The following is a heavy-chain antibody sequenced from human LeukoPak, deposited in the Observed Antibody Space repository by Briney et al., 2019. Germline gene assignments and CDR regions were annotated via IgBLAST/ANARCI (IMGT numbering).Heavy chain of an antibody. V-gene: IGHV3-23*01. CDR2: ISGSGGST. CDR3: AKDGLYSSSRGRSDY. D-gene: IGHD6-13*01. Sequence: GGSLRLSCAASGFTFSSHGMSWVRQAPGKGLEWVSAISGSGGSTYYADSVKGRFTISRDNSKNTLYLQMNSLRAEDTAVYYCAKDGLYSSSRGRSDYWGQGTLVTVSS. J-gene: IGHJ4*02. CDR1: GFTFSSHG.